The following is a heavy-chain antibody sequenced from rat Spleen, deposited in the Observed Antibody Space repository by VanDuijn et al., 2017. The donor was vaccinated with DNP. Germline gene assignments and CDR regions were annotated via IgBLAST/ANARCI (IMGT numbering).Heavy chain of an antibody. V-gene: IGHV5-20*01. CDR1: GFTFSDYY. CDR3: ATSGYGYDGYPFAY. D-gene: IGHD1-12*03. Sequence: EVQLVESGGGLVQPGRSLKLSCAASGFTFSDYYMAWVRQAPTKGLEWVASIRYDGGSTSYRDSVKGRFTISRDNAKNTLFLQMDSLRSEDTATYYCATSGYGYDGYPFAYWGQGTLVTVSS. CDR2: IRYDGGST. J-gene: IGHJ3*01.